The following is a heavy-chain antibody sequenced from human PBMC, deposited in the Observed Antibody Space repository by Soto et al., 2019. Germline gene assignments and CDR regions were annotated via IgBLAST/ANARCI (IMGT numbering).Heavy chain of an antibody. Sequence: EVQLVESGGGLVQPGGSLRLSCAASGFTFSINWMSWVRQTPEKGLECVANINQDGSQKYYVDSVKGRFTISRDNARNSLDLHMGSLRAEETAVFYCATSMGRGGDDYWGLGNLVNVSS. D-gene: IGHD3-10*01. J-gene: IGHJ4*02. CDR2: INQDGSQK. V-gene: IGHV3-7*01. CDR3: ATSMGRGGDDY. CDR1: GFTFSINW.